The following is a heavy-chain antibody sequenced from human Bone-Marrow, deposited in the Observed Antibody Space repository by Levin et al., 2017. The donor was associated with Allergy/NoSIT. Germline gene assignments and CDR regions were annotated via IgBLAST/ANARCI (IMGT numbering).Heavy chain of an antibody. V-gene: IGHV1-2*06. D-gene: IGHD6-19*01. Sequence: ASVKVSCKASGYTFTGYYMHWVRQAPGQGLEWMGRINPNSGGTNYAQKFQGRVTMTRDTSISTAYMELSRLRSDDTAVYYCARDRRGQWLGYDAFDIWGQGTMVTVSS. CDR3: ARDRRGQWLGYDAFDI. J-gene: IGHJ3*02. CDR1: GYTFTGYY. CDR2: INPNSGGT.